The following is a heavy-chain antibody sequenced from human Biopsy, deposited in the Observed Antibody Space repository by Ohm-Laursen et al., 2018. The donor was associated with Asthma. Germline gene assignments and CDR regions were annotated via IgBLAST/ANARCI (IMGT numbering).Heavy chain of an antibody. CDR1: GYPFTDYY. D-gene: IGHD3-16*01. J-gene: IGHJ2*01. V-gene: IGHV1-2*06. CDR3: ARIKIRIGAGTDRYFDL. Sequence: GSSVKVSCKASGYPFTDYYVHWVRQAPGQGLEWMGRNDPNSGGTNYAQKFLGGVTMTRDTSVNTAFMVLSRLRSDDTAVYYCARIKIRIGAGTDRYFDLWGRGTLVTVSS. CDR2: NDPNSGGT.